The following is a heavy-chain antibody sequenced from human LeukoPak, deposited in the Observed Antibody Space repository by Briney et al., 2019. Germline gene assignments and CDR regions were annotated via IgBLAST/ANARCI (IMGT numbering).Heavy chain of an antibody. CDR3: ARLAYCGGDCYSDAFDI. CDR2: IYYSGST. CDR1: GGSISSSSYY. V-gene: IGHV4-61*05. D-gene: IGHD2-21*02. J-gene: IGHJ3*02. Sequence: SETLSLTCTVSGGSISSSSYYWGWIRQPPGKGLEWIGYIYYSGSTNYNPSLKSRVTISVDTSKNQFSLKLSSVTAADTAVYYCARLAYCGGDCYSDAFDIWGQGTMVTVSS.